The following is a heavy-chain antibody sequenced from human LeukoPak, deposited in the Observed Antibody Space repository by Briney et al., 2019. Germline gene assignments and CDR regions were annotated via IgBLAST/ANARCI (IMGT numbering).Heavy chain of an antibody. CDR2: ISGSGGST. CDR1: GFTFSSYA. D-gene: IGHD5-12*01. J-gene: IGHJ4*02. Sequence: GGSLRLSCAASGFTFSSYAMSWVRQAPGKGLEWVSAISGSGGSTYYADSVKGRLTISRDNSKNTLYLQMNSLRAEDTAVYYCARGSGYSGYDAVDYWGQGTLVTVSS. CDR3: ARGSGYSGYDAVDY. V-gene: IGHV3-23*01.